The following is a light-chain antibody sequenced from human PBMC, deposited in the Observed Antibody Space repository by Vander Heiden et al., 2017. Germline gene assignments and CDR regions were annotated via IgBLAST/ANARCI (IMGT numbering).Light chain of an antibody. CDR1: QSVSNW. CDR3: QQYNNYWT. J-gene: IGKJ1*01. CDR2: KAS. Sequence: TQMTQSPSTLSASVGDTVTITCRASQSVSNWLAWYQQKPGKAPKLLIYKASFLESGVPSRCSGSGSGTEFTLTISSLQPDDFATYYCQQYNNYWTFGQGTKVEIK. V-gene: IGKV1-5*03.